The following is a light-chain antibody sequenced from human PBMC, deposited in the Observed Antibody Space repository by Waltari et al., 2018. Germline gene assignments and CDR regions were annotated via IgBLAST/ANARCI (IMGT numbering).Light chain of an antibody. CDR1: SSDVGGYNY. CDR3: SSYTSSSTQV. Sequence: QSALTQPASVSGSPGQSITISCTGSSSDVGGYNYVSWYQQHPGKAPKPVIYDVSNRPSGVSNRFSGSKSGNMASLTISGLQAEDEADYYCSSYTSSSTQVFGTGTKVTVL. CDR2: DVS. V-gene: IGLV2-14*03. J-gene: IGLJ1*01.